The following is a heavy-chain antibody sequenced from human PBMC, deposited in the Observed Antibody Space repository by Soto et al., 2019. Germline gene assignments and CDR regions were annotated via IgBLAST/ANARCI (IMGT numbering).Heavy chain of an antibody. V-gene: IGHV4-4*02. D-gene: IGHD2-15*01. CDR1: GGSISSSNW. CDR3: ASAAAVVAAIGY. Sequence: QVQLQESXPGLVXXXGTLSLTCAVYGGSISSSNWWSWVRQPPGKGLECIGEIYHSGSTNYNPSLKSRVTISVDKSKNQFSLKLSSVTAADTAVYYCASAAAVVAAIGYWGQGTLVTVSS. J-gene: IGHJ4*02. CDR2: IYHSGST.